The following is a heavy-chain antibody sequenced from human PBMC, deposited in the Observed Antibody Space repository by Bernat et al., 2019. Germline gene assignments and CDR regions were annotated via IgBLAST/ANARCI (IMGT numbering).Heavy chain of an antibody. D-gene: IGHD5-12*01. J-gene: IGHJ6*03. CDR2: IGTAGDP. CDR1: GFTFSSYD. CDR3: ARAAGYSGYGLYYYYYMDV. Sequence: EVQLVESGGGLVQPGGSLRLSCAASGFTFSSYDMHWVRQATGKGLEWVSAIGTAGDPYYPGSVKGRFTISRENAKNSLYLQMNSLRAGDTAVYYCARAAGYSGYGLYYYYYMDVWGKGTPVTVSS. V-gene: IGHV3-13*05.